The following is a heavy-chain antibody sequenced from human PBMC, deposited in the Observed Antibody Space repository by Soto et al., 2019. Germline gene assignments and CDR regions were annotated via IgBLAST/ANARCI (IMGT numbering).Heavy chain of an antibody. CDR2: ISGSGGST. Sequence: EVQLLESGGGLVQPGGSLRLSCAASGFTFSSYAMSWVRQAPGKGLEWVSAISGSGGSTYYADSVKGRFTISRDNSKNPVYLQLNSLRSEDTAVYYCARVGMTTVTYLEYWGQGTLVTVSS. V-gene: IGHV3-23*01. J-gene: IGHJ4*02. CDR1: GFTFSSYA. D-gene: IGHD4-17*01. CDR3: ARVGMTTVTYLEY.